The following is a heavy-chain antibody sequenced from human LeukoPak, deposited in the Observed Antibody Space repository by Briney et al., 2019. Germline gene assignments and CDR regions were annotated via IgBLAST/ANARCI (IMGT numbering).Heavy chain of an antibody. Sequence: ASVKVSCKASGYTFTGYYMHWVRQAPGQGLEWMGWINPNSGGTNYAQKFQGWVTMTRDTSISTAYMELSSLRSEDTAVYYCASTLSDYGDYFRYWGQGTLVTVSS. CDR1: GYTFTGYY. V-gene: IGHV1-2*04. D-gene: IGHD4-17*01. CDR3: ASTLSDYGDYFRY. J-gene: IGHJ4*02. CDR2: INPNSGGT.